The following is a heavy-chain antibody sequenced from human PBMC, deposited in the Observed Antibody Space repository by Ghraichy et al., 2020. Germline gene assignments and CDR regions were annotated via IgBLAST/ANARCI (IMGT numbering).Heavy chain of an antibody. CDR3: ARGSRVVRFYYYDGMDV. J-gene: IGHJ6*02. V-gene: IGHV3-48*02. CDR2: ITSSSRTI. CDR1: GFSLSSYS. Sequence: GGSLRLSCVGSGFSLSSYSMNWVRQSPGKGLEWVSYITSSSRTISYADSVKGRFTISRDNAQNSVYLQMNSLRDEDTAVYYCARGSRVVRFYYYDGMDVWGQGTTVTVSS. D-gene: IGHD4-23*01.